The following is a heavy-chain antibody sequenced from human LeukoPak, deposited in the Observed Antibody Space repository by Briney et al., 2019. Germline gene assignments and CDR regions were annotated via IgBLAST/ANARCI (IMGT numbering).Heavy chain of an antibody. J-gene: IGHJ4*02. D-gene: IGHD3-9*01. V-gene: IGHV3-49*04. CDR3: TSARYGIYFDY. CDR2: IRSKAYGGTT. Sequence: GRSLRLSCTASGFTIGDYAMSWVRQAPGTGLEWVGFIRSKAYGGTTEYAASVKGRFTISRDDYKSIAYLQMNSLKTEDTAVYYCTSARYGIYFDYWGQGTLVTVSS. CDR1: GFTIGDYA.